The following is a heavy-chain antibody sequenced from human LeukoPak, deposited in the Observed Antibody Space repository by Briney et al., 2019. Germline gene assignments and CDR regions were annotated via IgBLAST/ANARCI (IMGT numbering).Heavy chain of an antibody. CDR3: ARDPFEGSGSYLNWFDP. CDR2: ISSSSSYI. J-gene: IGHJ5*02. Sequence: GGSLRLSCAASGFTFSSYSMNWVRQAPGKGLEWVSSISSSSSYIHYADSVKGRFTISRDNAKNSLYLQMNSLRAEDTAVYYCARDPFEGSGSYLNWFDPWGQGTLVTVSS. CDR1: GFTFSSYS. D-gene: IGHD3-10*01. V-gene: IGHV3-21*01.